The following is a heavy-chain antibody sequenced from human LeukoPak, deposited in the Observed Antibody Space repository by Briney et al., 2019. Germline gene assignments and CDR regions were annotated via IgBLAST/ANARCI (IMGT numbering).Heavy chain of an antibody. CDR3: ASIRRSSGYSFLDY. D-gene: IGHD3-22*01. V-gene: IGHV1-18*01. CDR1: GYTFTSYG. J-gene: IGHJ4*02. Sequence: ASVKVPCKASGYTFTSYGISWVRQAPGQGLEWMGWISAYNGNTNYAQKLQGRVTMTTDTSTSTAYMELRSLRSDDTAVYYCASIRRSSGYSFLDYWGQGTLVTVSS. CDR2: ISAYNGNT.